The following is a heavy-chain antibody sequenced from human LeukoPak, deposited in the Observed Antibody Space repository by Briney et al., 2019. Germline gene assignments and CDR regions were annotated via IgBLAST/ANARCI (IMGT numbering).Heavy chain of an antibody. J-gene: IGHJ4*02. D-gene: IGHD6-19*01. CDR1: GFTFSKYW. CDR2: INTDGTVT. V-gene: IGHV3-74*03. CDR3: ATKQWLAPPPDS. Sequence: GGSLRLSCAASGFTFSKYWMLCVRQAPGRGGESVSRINTDGTVTTYADSVKGRFTVSRDNAANTMFLRMNSVRDEDTAVYYCATKQWLAPPPDSWGQGTPVTVSS.